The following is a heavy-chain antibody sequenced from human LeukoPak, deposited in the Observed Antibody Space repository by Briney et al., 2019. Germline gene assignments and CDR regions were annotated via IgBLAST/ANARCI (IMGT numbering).Heavy chain of an antibody. CDR2: IYHSGST. Sequence: KPSETLSLTCGVSGYSISSGYYWGWIRQPPGKGLEWSGSIYHSGSTYYNPSLKSRVTISVDTSKNQFSLKLSSVTAADTAVYYCAKGGGWTTFDYWGQGTLVTVSS. CDR3: AKGGGWTTFDY. J-gene: IGHJ4*02. D-gene: IGHD6-19*01. CDR1: GYSISSGYY. V-gene: IGHV4-38-2*01.